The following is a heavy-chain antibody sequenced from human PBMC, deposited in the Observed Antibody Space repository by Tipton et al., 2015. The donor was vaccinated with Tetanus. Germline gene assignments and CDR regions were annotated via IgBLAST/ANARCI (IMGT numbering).Heavy chain of an antibody. Sequence: SLRLSCAASGFTVSNSYMTWVRQAPRKGLEWVSSIFNYGGTYSADSVKGRFTISRDNSKNTLYLQMNSLRAEDTAVYYCGGFSFSDDLDIWGRGTMVTVSS. CDR1: GFTVSNSY. J-gene: IGHJ3*02. D-gene: IGHD2-15*01. CDR2: IFNYGGT. CDR3: GGFSFSDDLDI. V-gene: IGHV3-53*01.